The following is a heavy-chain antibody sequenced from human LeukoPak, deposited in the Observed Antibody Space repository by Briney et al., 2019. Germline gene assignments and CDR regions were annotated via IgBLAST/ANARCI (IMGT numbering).Heavy chain of an antibody. CDR1: GFTFSSYD. CDR3: ARGALGFDY. J-gene: IGHJ4*02. Sequence: PGGSLRLSCEASGFTFSSYDIQWVRQATGKGLEWVSSIGTAGDTYYAGSVKGRFTLSRENAKKSSFLQMNNLGAGDTAVNYCARGALGFDYWGQGTLVTVSS. CDR2: IGTAGDT. V-gene: IGHV3-13*04.